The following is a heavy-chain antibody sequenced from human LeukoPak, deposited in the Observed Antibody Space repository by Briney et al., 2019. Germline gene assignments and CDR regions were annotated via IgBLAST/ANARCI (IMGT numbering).Heavy chain of an antibody. V-gene: IGHV4-59*01. D-gene: IGHD6-13*01. J-gene: IGHJ6*03. CDR2: IYYSGST. Sequence: SETLSLTCTVSGGSISSYYWSWSRQPPGKGLEWIGYIYYSGSTNYNPSLKSRVTISVDTSKNQFSLKLSSVTAADTAVYYCARTSYSNTPWDYMDVWGKGTTVTVSS. CDR3: ARTSYSNTPWDYMDV. CDR1: GGSISSYY.